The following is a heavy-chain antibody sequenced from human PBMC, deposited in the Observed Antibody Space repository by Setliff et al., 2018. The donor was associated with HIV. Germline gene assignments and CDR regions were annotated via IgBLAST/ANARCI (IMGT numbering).Heavy chain of an antibody. V-gene: IGHV3-7*01. CDR2: ISNDGGRE. Sequence: SLRLSCAASGFTFTNYWMAWIRQAPGRGLEWAAIISNDGGREYYVDSVKGRFTISRDNAKSSLYLQMDSLRVEDTSVYYCTTEGPWLRFGHWGQGTLVTVSS. CDR3: TTEGPWLRFGH. J-gene: IGHJ5*02. D-gene: IGHD5-12*01. CDR1: GFTFTNYW.